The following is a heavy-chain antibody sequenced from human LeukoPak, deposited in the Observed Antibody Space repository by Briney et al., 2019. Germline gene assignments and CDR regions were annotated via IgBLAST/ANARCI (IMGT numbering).Heavy chain of an antibody. V-gene: IGHV4-31*03. J-gene: IGHJ6*02. CDR3: ARGRSRLGILYPTGAHGMDV. CDR2: IYYSGST. D-gene: IGHD2-8*01. Sequence: PSETLSLTCTVSGGSISSGGYYWSWIRQHPGKGLEWIGYIYYSGSTYYNPSLKSRVTISVDTSKNQFSLKLSSVTAADTAVYYCARGRSRLGILYPTGAHGMDVWGQGTTVTVSS. CDR1: GGSISSGGYY.